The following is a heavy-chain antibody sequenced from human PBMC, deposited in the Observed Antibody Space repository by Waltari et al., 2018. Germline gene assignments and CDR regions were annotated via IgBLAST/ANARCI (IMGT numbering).Heavy chain of an antibody. CDR3: ARDTYGSGQSYYFDY. CDR1: CGSISSGGYY. CDR2: IYYSGST. Sequence: QVQLQESGPGLVKPSQTLSLTCTVSCGSISSGGYYLCVIRQHPGKGLEWIGYIYYSGSTYYNPSLKSRVTISVDTSKNQFSLKLSSVTAADTAVYYCARDTYGSGQSYYFDYWGQGTLVTVSS. J-gene: IGHJ4*02. V-gene: IGHV4-31*03. D-gene: IGHD3-10*01.